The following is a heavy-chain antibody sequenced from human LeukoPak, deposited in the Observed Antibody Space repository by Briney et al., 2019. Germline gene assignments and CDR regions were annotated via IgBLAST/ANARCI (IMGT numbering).Heavy chain of an antibody. J-gene: IGHJ4*02. CDR3: ARASRITNCYDY. CDR2: IRQDGSEK. Sequence: GGSLRLSCAASGFTFSSYWMSWVRQAPGQGLEWLANIRQDGSEKYYVDSVKGRFTISRDNAKNSVYLQMNSLRAEDTAVYYCARASRITNCYDYWGQGTLVTVSS. CDR1: GFTFSSYW. D-gene: IGHD2-2*01. V-gene: IGHV3-7*01.